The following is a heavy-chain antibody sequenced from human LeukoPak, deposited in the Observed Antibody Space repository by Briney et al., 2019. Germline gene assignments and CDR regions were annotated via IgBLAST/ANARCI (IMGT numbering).Heavy chain of an antibody. CDR3: ARGPGLDY. Sequence: PSGTLSLTCAVYGGSFSGYYWSWIRQPPGKGLEWIGEINHSGSTNYNPSLKSRVTISVDTSKNQFSLKLSSVTAADTAVYCCARGPGLDYWGQGTLVTVSS. D-gene: IGHD1-14*01. CDR1: GGSFSGYY. V-gene: IGHV4-34*01. J-gene: IGHJ4*02. CDR2: INHSGST.